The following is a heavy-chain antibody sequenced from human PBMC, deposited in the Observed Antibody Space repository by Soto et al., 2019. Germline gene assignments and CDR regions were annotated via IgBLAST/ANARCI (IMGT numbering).Heavy chain of an antibody. J-gene: IGHJ4*02. CDR3: ARLSRNSGYDSPDY. CDR2: IYSGGSP. V-gene: IGHV3-53*01. CDR1: GFTVYNNY. D-gene: IGHD5-12*01. Sequence: GGSLRLPCAASGFTVYNNYMTWVRQAPGKGLEFVSLIYSGGSPYYADSVKGRFTISRDISKNTLYLQMNSLRAEDTAVYYCARLSRNSGYDSPDYWGQGTLVTVSS.